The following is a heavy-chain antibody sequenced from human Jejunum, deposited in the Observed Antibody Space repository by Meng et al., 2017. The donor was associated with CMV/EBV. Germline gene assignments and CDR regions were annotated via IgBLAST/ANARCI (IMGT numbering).Heavy chain of an antibody. CDR1: GSTFTSYG. CDR2: IDTYKGDT. V-gene: IGHV1-18*01. Sequence: SGSTFTSYGISWVRQATGQGLEWMGWIDTYKGDTNYLQKLQGRVTMTTDTSTTTAYMELRSLRSDDTAIYYCARRSRNGYNSEIDYWGQGTLVTVSS. J-gene: IGHJ4*02. D-gene: IGHD5-24*01. CDR3: ARRSRNGYNSEIDY.